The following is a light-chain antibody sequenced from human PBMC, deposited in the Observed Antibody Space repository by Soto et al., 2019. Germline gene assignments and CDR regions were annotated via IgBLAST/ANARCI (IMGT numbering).Light chain of an antibody. CDR1: QSISNH. V-gene: IGKV1-39*01. J-gene: IGKJ3*01. Sequence: DIQMTQSPSSLSASVGDRVTITCRARQSISNHLNWYQRKPGQAPKLLIYAASSLQSGVPSRFSGSGSGTDFTLTISSLQPEDFATYYCQQSHTTPLFTFGPGTKVDLK. CDR3: QQSHTTPLFT. CDR2: AAS.